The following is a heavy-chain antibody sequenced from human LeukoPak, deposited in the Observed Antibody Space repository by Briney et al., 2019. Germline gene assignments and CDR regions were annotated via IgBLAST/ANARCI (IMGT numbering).Heavy chain of an antibody. D-gene: IGHD3-22*01. J-gene: IGHJ5*02. CDR3: AILDRSGYEMGGTWFDP. CDR2: IYHTGST. V-gene: IGHV4-59*08. Sequence: SETLSLTCTVSGASIRSTYWSWLRQPPGKGLEWIGYIYHTGSTTSNPSPKSRATSSFATSKTQFPLKLSSMTAADTAVYYCAILDRSGYEMGGTWFDPWGQGTMVTVSS. CDR1: GASIRSTY.